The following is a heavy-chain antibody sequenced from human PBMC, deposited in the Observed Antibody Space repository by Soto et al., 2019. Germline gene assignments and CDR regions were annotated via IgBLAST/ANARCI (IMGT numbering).Heavy chain of an antibody. D-gene: IGHD6-19*01. J-gene: IGHJ4*02. V-gene: IGHV4-31*03. CDR3: ARRSSGWYSFDY. CDR2: IYYSGST. Sequence: HVQLQVSGQGLVQPSQTLSLTCTVSGGSISSGGYYWSWIRQHPGKGLEWIGYIYYSGSTYYNPSLKSRVTISVDTSKKQFSLKLSSVTAADTAVYYCARRSSGWYSFDYWGQGTLVTVSS. CDR1: GGSISSGGYY.